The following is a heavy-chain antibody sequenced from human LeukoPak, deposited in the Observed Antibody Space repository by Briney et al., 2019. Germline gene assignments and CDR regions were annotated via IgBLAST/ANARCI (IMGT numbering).Heavy chain of an antibody. Sequence: PSEXXXLXXXVYGGSFSGXYWSXXXXXPXXXXXXXGXXXHSGSTNYNPSLKSRVTISVDTSKNQFSLKLSSVTAADTAVYYCARGGILVPGIAVAAYFDYWGQGTLVTVSS. J-gene: IGHJ4*02. CDR1: GGSFSGXY. V-gene: IGHV4-34*01. D-gene: IGHD6-19*01. CDR3: ARGGILVPGIAVAAYFDY. CDR2: XXHSGST.